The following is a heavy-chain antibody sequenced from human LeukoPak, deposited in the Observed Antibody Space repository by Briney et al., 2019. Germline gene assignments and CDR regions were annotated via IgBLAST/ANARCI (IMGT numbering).Heavy chain of an antibody. CDR2: MKQDGSEK. CDR1: GFTFSSNW. Sequence: PGGSLRLSCAASGFTFSSNWMGWFRRAPGKGLEGVANMKQDGSEKYYVDSVKGRFTISRDNAKNSLYLQMNSLRAEDTAVYYCAREVVIAEGYYYYYMDVWGKGTTVTVSS. V-gene: IGHV3-7*01. J-gene: IGHJ6*03. D-gene: IGHD2-15*01. CDR3: AREVVIAEGYYYYYMDV.